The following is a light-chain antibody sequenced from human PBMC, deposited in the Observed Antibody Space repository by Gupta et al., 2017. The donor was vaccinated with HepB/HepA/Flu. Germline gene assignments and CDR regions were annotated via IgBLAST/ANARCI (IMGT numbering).Light chain of an antibody. CDR2: EVS. CDR1: SSDIGAYNY. Sequence: QSALPQPASVSGPPGQSITIFCTGTSSDIGAYNYVSWHQQHPGKAPKCMIYEVSNRPSGVSNRFSGSKSGYTASLTISGLQAEDEADYYCSSYTRSSTVVFGGGTKLTVL. V-gene: IGLV2-14*03. CDR3: SSYTRSSTVV. J-gene: IGLJ2*01.